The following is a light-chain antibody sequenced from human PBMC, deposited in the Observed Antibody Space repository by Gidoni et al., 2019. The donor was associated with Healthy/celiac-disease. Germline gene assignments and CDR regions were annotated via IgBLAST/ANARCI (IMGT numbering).Light chain of an antibody. CDR2: GAS. J-gene: IGKJ2*01. Sequence: EIVLTQSPGTLSLSPGERATLSCRASQSVSSSYLAWYQQKPGQAPRLLIYGASSRATGLPDRFSGSGSGKDFTITISRLEPEDFAVYYCQQYGSSPPYTFGQGTKLEIK. V-gene: IGKV3-20*01. CDR1: QSVSSSY. CDR3: QQYGSSPPYT.